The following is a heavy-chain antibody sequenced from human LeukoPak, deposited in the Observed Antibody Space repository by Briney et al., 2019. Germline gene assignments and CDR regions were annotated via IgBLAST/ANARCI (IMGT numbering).Heavy chain of an antibody. V-gene: IGHV1-2*02. CDR2: INPNSGVT. CDR1: GYTFTGYY. CDR3: ARWSPDYYARSGSRVDY. J-gene: IGHJ4*02. Sequence: ASVKVSCKASGYTFTGYYMHSVRQAPGQGLEWRGWINPNSGVTNYAQKFQGRVNMTRDTSISTAYMELRRLRSDATGVYYCARWSPDYYARSGSRVDYWGQGTLVTVSS. D-gene: IGHD3-22*01.